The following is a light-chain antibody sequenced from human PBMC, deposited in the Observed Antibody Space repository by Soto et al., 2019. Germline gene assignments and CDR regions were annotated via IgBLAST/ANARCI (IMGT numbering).Light chain of an antibody. CDR3: QAWDSSTEV. V-gene: IGLV3-1*01. CDR2: QDS. CDR1: KLGDKY. J-gene: IGLJ2*01. Sequence: SYELTQPPSVSVSPGQTASITCSGDKLGDKYACWYQQKPGQSPVLVIYQDSKRPSGIPERFSGSNSGNTATLTISGTQAMDEADYYGQAWDSSTEVFGGRTKLTVL.